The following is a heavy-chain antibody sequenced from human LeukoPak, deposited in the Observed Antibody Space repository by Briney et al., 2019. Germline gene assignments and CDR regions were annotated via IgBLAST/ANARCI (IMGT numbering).Heavy chain of an antibody. CDR3: ARALTRYSTAWYGY. Sequence: ASVKVSCKTSGFTFKDYYIHWVRQAPGQGLEWMGWLNPYSGGTNYAQKFQGRVTLTRGTSITTAYMDLSSLTSDDTALYYCARALTRYSTAWYGYWDQGTLVTVSS. V-gene: IGHV1-2*02. CDR2: LNPYSGGT. D-gene: IGHD6-19*01. CDR1: GFTFKDYY. J-gene: IGHJ4*02.